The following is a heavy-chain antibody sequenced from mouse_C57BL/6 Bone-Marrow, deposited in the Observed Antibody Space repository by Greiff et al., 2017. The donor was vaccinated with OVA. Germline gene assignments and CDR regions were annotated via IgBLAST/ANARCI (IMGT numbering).Heavy chain of an antibody. Sequence: EVKLQESGAELVRPGASVKLSCTASGFNIKDDYMHWVKQRPEQGLEWIGWIDPENGDTEYASKFQGKATITADTSSNTAYLQLSSLTSEDTAVYDCTTDGSSPYYFDYWGQGTTLTVSS. V-gene: IGHV14-4*01. J-gene: IGHJ2*01. CDR2: IDPENGDT. CDR3: TTDGSSPYYFDY. D-gene: IGHD1-1*01. CDR1: GFNIKDDY.